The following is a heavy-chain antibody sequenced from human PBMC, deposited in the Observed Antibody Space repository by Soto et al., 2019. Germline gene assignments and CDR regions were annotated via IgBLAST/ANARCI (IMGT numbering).Heavy chain of an antibody. J-gene: IGHJ6*02. D-gene: IGHD6-19*01. CDR2: IIPIFGRT. V-gene: IGHV1-69*01. CDR3: ARDQEKQWLALSYFFYVMDV. CDR1: GGTLSNYA. Sequence: QVQLVQSGAEVKKPGSSVRVSCRASGGTLSNYAISWVRQAPGEGLEWMGGIIPIFGRTNYAQKFQGRVMITADESTSTAYMELSSLRSEDTALYYCARDQEKQWLALSYFFYVMDVWGQGTTVTV.